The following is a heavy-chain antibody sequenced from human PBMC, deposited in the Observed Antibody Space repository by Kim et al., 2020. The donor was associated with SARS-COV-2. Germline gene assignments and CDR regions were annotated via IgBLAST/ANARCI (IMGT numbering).Heavy chain of an antibody. CDR2: IYYSGST. Sequence: SETLSLTCTVSGGSISSYYWSWIRQPPGKGLEWIGYIYYSGSTNYNPSLKSRVTISVDTSKNQFSLKLSSVTAADTAVYYCARGIHSGYGSGSYFDYWGQGTLVTVSS. D-gene: IGHD3-10*01. J-gene: IGHJ4*02. CDR1: GGSISSYY. CDR3: ARGIHSGYGSGSYFDY. V-gene: IGHV4-59*01.